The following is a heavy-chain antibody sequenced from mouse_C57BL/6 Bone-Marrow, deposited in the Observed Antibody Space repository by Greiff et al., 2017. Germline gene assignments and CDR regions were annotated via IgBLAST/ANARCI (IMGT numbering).Heavy chain of an antibody. J-gene: IGHJ2*01. CDR2: INPGSGGT. V-gene: IGHV1-54*01. D-gene: IGHD1-1*01. CDR1: GYAFTNYL. CDR3: ARGRGGITTVVFDY. Sequence: QVQLKQSGAELVRPGTSVKVSCKASGYAFTNYLIEWVKQRPGQGLEWIGVINPGSGGTNYNEKFKGKATLTADKSSSTAYMQLSSLTSEDSAVYFCARGRGGITTVVFDYWGQGTTLTVSS.